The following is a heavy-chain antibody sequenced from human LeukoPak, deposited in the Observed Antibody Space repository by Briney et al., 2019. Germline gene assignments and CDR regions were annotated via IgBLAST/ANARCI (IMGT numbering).Heavy chain of an antibody. CDR3: ARDSAIGLDALDI. J-gene: IGHJ3*02. V-gene: IGHV6-1*01. CDR2: TFYRSKWFY. Sequence: SQTLPLTCAISGDSVSSKRAAWNWIRQSPSRGLEWLGRTFYRSKWFYDYAPSLGSRITIYADTSKNQYSLQLSSVTPEDTAVYFCARDSAIGLDALDIWGHGTLVTVSS. CDR1: GDSVSSKRAA. D-gene: IGHD2-2*02.